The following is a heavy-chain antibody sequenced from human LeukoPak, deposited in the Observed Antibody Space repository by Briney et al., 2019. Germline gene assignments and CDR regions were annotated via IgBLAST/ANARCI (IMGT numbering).Heavy chain of an antibody. CDR2: IYYSGTT. CDR1: GGSISSYY. CDR3: ARGVYIAAAQYRY. D-gene: IGHD6-13*01. J-gene: IGHJ4*02. V-gene: IGHV4-59*01. Sequence: SETLSLTCTVSGGSISSYYWRWIRQPPGKGVEGIGYIYYSGTTNYNPSLKSRVTISVDTSKNQFSLKLSSVTAADPAVYYCARGVYIAAAQYRYWGQGTLVTVSP.